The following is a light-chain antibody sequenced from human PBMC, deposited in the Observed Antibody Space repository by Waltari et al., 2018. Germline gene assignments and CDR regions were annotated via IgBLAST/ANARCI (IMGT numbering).Light chain of an antibody. J-gene: IGLJ3*02. Sequence: QSVLTQPPSVSGTPGQRVTISCSGSASNIGNNLVNWYQQFPGKAPKLLIYRSYQRPSGAPDRFSGSKSGTSASLASSGLQSEDEADYYCAAWDDSLNGRWVFGGGTKVTVL. CDR1: ASNIGNNL. CDR2: RSY. CDR3: AAWDDSLNGRWV. V-gene: IGLV1-44*01.